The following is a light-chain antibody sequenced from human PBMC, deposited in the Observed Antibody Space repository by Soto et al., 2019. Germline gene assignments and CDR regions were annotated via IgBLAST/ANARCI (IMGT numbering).Light chain of an antibody. J-gene: IGLJ2*01. V-gene: IGLV2-14*01. Sequence: QSVLAQPASVSGSPGQSITISCTGTSSDVGGHKYVSWYQQHPGKAPKLIIYEVNNRPSGVSNRFSGSKSGNTASLTISGLQAEDEAEYSCSSYTSSSSMVFGGGTKLTVL. CDR1: SSDVGGHKY. CDR2: EVN. CDR3: SSYTSSSSMV.